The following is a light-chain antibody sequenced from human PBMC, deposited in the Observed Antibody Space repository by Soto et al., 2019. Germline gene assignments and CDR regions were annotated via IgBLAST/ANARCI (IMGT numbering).Light chain of an antibody. CDR2: DAS. J-gene: IGKJ2*01. CDR1: QDISNY. CDR3: QQYDALPPYT. Sequence: DIQMTQSPSSLSASVGDRVTITCQASQDISNYLNWYQQKPGKAPKLLIYDASNLETGVPSRFSGSGSGTTFQFTISSLQPEDVATYYCQQYDALPPYTFAQGTKLEIK. V-gene: IGKV1-33*01.